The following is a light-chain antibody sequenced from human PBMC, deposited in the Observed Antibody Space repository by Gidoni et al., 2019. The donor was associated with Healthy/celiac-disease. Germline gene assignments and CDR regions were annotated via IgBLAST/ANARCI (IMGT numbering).Light chain of an antibody. Sequence: DIQMPQSPSSLSASVGDRVTITCRASQSISSYLNWYQQKPGKAPKLLIYAASSLQSGVPSRFSGSGSGTDFTLTISSLQPEDFATYYCQQSYRTPSFGQGTKLEIK. CDR3: QQSYRTPS. CDR2: AAS. CDR1: QSISSY. J-gene: IGKJ2*03. V-gene: IGKV1-39*01.